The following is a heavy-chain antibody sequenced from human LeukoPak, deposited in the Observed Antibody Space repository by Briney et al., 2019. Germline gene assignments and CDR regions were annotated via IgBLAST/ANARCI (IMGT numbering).Heavy chain of an antibody. V-gene: IGHV1-24*01. J-gene: IGHJ6*02. CDR1: GYTLTELS. CDR2: FDPEDGET. CDR3: ARQHSSSWYRATIYYYGMDV. Sequence: ASVKVSCKVSGYTLTELSMHWVRQAPGKGLEWMGGFDPEDGETIYAQKFQDRVTMTEDTSTDTAYMELRSLRSDDTAVYYCARQHSSSWYRATIYYYGMDVWGQGTTVTVSS. D-gene: IGHD6-13*01.